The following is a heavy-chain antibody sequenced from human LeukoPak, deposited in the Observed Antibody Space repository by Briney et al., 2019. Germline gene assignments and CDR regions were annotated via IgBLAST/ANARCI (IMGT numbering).Heavy chain of an antibody. J-gene: IGHJ4*02. Sequence: GGSLRLSCAASGFTFSSYSMNWVRQAPGKGLEWVSSISSSSSYTYYADSVKGRFTISRDNAKNSLYLQMNSLRAEDTAVYYCARDGDYSRWPIIDYWGQGTLVTVSS. CDR3: ARDGDYSRWPIIDY. V-gene: IGHV3-21*01. D-gene: IGHD4-17*01. CDR1: GFTFSSYS. CDR2: ISSSSSYT.